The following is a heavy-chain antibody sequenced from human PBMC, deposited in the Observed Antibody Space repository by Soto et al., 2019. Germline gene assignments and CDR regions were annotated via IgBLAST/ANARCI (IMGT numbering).Heavy chain of an antibody. D-gene: IGHD6-6*01. Sequence: EVQLLESGGGLVQPGGSLRLSCAASGYSFSTYAMSWVRQAPGKGLEWVSGISAGGGRPFIADSVKGRFIISRDNAKDTLYLKMNSLTGEDTAIYYCVKHAEYQLVSWFDPWGQGTLVTVSS. V-gene: IGHV3-23*01. CDR2: ISAGGGRP. J-gene: IGHJ5*02. CDR1: GYSFSTYA. CDR3: VKHAEYQLVSWFDP.